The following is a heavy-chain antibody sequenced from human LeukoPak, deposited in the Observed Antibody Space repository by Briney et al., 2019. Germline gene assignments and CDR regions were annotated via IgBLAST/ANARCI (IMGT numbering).Heavy chain of an antibody. CDR2: IYTSGST. CDR1: GGSISSYY. CDR3: AKDRRTRPYYFDY. D-gene: IGHD3/OR15-3a*01. Sequence: SETLSLTCTVSGGSISSYYWSWIRQPAGKRLEWLGRIYTSGSTNYNPSLKSRVTMSVDTSKNQFSLKLSSVIAADTAVYYCAKDRRTRPYYFDYWGQGTLVTVSS. V-gene: IGHV4-4*07. J-gene: IGHJ4*02.